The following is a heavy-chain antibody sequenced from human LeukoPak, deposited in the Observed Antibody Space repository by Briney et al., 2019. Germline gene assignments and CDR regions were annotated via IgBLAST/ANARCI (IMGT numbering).Heavy chain of an antibody. CDR2: INSDGSST. CDR3: ARDSSPEHEYSSSWFNWFDP. D-gene: IGHD6-13*01. J-gene: IGHJ5*02. CDR1: GFTFSSYW. V-gene: IGHV3-74*01. Sequence: QSGGSLRLSCAASGFTFSSYWMHWVRQAPGKGLVWVSRINSDGSSTSYADSVKGRFTISRDNAKNTLYLQMNSLRAEDTAVYYCARDSSPEHEYSSSWFNWFDPWGQGTLVTVSS.